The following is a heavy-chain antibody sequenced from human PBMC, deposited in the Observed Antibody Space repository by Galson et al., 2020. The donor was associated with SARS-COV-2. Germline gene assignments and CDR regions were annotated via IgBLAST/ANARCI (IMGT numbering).Heavy chain of an antibody. V-gene: IGHV3-30*18. Sequence: PGGSLRLSCAASGFTFSSYGMHWVRQAPGKGLEWVAVISYDGNNKYYADPVKGRFTISRDNSKNTLYLQMNSLRAEDTAVYFCAKSMGGTYWDAFDIWGQGTMVTVSS. J-gene: IGHJ3*02. CDR3: AKSMGGTYWDAFDI. CDR1: GFTFSSYG. CDR2: ISYDGNNK. D-gene: IGHD1-26*01.